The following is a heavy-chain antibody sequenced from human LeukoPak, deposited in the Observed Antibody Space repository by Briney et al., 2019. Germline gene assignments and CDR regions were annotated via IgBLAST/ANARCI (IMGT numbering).Heavy chain of an antibody. CDR3: ASATGDNDAFDI. V-gene: IGHV3-33*01. CDR1: GFTFRSYV. J-gene: IGHJ3*02. Sequence: GGSLRLSCAASGFTFRSYVMHWVRQAPGKGLEWVAVIWNDGSNKYFADSVKGRFTISRDSSKNTLYLQMNSLRAEDTAVYYCASATGDNDAFDIWGQGTMVTVSS. D-gene: IGHD7-27*01. CDR2: IWNDGSNK.